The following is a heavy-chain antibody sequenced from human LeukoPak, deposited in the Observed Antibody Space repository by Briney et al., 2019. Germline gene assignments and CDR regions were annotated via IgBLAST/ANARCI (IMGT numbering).Heavy chain of an antibody. CDR2: MNPNSGNT. D-gene: IGHD3-10*01. J-gene: IGHJ5*02. V-gene: IGHV1-8*03. Sequence: ASVKVSCKASGYTFSNYDVNWVRQTTGQGLEWMGWMNPNSGNTGYAQKFQGRVTITRNTSISTAYMELSSLTSEDTAVYYCTSGYGGSGSYRDWFDPWGQGTLVTVSS. CDR1: GYTFSNYD. CDR3: TSGYGGSGSYRDWFDP.